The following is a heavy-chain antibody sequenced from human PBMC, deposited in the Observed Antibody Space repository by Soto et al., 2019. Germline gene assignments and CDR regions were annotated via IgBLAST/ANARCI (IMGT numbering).Heavy chain of an antibody. D-gene: IGHD3-22*01. Sequence: EVQLVESGGGLVQPGRSLRLSCAASGFTFDDYAMHWVRQAPGKGLESVSGINWNSGSIGYADSVKGRFTISRDNAKNSLYLQMNSLRTEDTALYYCAKGYNYDRSGNPDYWGQGTLVTVSS. V-gene: IGHV3-9*01. CDR3: AKGYNYDRSGNPDY. CDR1: GFTFDDYA. J-gene: IGHJ4*02. CDR2: INWNSGSI.